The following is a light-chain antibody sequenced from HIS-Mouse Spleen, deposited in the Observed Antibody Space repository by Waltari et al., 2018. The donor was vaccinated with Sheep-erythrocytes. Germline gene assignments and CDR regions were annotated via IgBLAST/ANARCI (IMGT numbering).Light chain of an antibody. CDR1: SRDVGCYNY. J-gene: IGLJ3*02. V-gene: IGLV2-11*01. Sequence: QSALTQPRSVSGSPGQSVTISCTGTSRDVGCYNYVSWYQQHPGKAPKLMIYDVSKRPSGVPDRFSGSKSGNTASLTISGLQAEDEADYYCCSYAGSYTFWVFGGGTKLTVL. CDR2: DVS. CDR3: CSYAGSYTFWV.